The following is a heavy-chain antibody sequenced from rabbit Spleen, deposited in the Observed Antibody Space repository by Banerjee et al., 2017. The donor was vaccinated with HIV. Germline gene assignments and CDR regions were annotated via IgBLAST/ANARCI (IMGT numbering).Heavy chain of an antibody. Sequence: QSLEESGGDLVKPGASLTLTCTASGFSFSSSYYICWVRQAPGKGLEWIGCIYTDSSGSTAYANWAKGRFTISKASSTTVTLQMTSLTAADTATYFCARDLVAVIGWNFNLWGPGTLVTVS. CDR1: GFSFSSSYY. CDR2: IYTDSSGST. J-gene: IGHJ4*01. V-gene: IGHV1S40*01. D-gene: IGHD1-1*01. CDR3: ARDLVAVIGWNFNL.